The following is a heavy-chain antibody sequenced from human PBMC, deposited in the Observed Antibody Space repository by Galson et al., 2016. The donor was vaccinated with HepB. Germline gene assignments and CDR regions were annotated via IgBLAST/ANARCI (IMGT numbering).Heavy chain of an antibody. D-gene: IGHD3-22*01. CDR1: GFSLSTTGMC. V-gene: IGHV2-70*17. CDR2: IDWDDDE. CDR3: ARIGVIDSSGYFLLGAFDI. J-gene: IGHJ3*02. Sequence: PALVKPTQTLTLTCTFSGFSLSTTGMCVSWIRQPPGKALEWLARIDWDDDEFYSTSLKTRLTISKDTSKNQVVLTMTNMDPVDTATYYCARIGVIDSSGYFLLGAFDIWGQGTMVTVSS.